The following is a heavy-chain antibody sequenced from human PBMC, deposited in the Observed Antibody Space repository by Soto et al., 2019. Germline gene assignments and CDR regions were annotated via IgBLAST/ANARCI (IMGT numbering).Heavy chain of an antibody. D-gene: IGHD3-10*01. V-gene: IGHV4-61*01. CDR2: IYYSGST. CDR3: ARVGGITMASDY. J-gene: IGHJ4*02. CDR1: GGSVSSGSYY. Sequence: QVQLQEPGPGLVKPSETLSLTCTVSGGSVSSGSYYWSWIRQPPGKGLEWIGYIYYSGSTNYNPSLKSRVTISVDTSKNQFSLKLSSVTAADTAVYYCARVGGITMASDYWGQGTLVTVSS.